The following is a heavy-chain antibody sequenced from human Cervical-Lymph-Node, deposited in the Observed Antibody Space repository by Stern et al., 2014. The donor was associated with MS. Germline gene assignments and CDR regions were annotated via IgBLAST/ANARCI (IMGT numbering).Heavy chain of an antibody. V-gene: IGHV1-2*06. CDR1: GYTFNVYY. D-gene: IGHD3-10*01. Sequence: QVQLVQSGAEVMQPGASVKVSCKASGYTFNVYYIHWVRQAPGQGLEWMGRINPNSGATNHAQKFQGRVPMTRDTSISTAYMELSRLRSDDTAMYYCARDGEPYYYGAGTYVDYYYGMDVWGQGTTVTVSS. J-gene: IGHJ6*02. CDR2: INPNSGAT. CDR3: ARDGEPYYYGAGTYVDYYYGMDV.